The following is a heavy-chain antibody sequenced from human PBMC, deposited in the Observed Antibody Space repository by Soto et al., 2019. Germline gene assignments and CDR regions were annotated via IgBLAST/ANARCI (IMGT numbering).Heavy chain of an antibody. D-gene: IGHD3-3*01. CDR3: ARNSETYYDFWSGYYFDY. V-gene: IGHV1-69*01. Sequence: QVQLVQSGAEVKKPGSSVKVSCKASGGTFCSYAISWVRQAPGQGLEWMGGIIPIFGTANYAQKFQGRVTITADESTSTAYMELSSLRSEDTAVYYCARNSETYYDFWSGYYFDYWGQGTLVTVSS. J-gene: IGHJ4*02. CDR2: IIPIFGTA. CDR1: GGTFCSYA.